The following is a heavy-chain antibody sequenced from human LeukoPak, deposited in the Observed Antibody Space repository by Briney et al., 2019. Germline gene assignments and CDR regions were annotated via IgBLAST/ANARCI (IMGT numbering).Heavy chain of an antibody. J-gene: IGHJ4*02. Sequence: ASVKVSCKASGGTFSSYAISWVRQAPGQGLEWMGRIIPILGIANYAQKFQGRITITADKSTSTAYMELSSLRSEDTAVYYCASLHRYCSSTSCFYYWGQGTLVTVSS. CDR3: ASLHRYCSSTSCFYY. V-gene: IGHV1-69*04. D-gene: IGHD2-2*01. CDR1: GGTFSSYA. CDR2: IIPILGIA.